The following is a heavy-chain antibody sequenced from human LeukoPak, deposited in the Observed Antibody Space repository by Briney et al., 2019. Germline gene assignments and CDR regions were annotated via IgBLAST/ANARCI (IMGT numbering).Heavy chain of an antibody. CDR3: ARRVDTAMTKKYYYYYGMGV. Sequence: SETLSLTCTVSGGSISSSSYYWGWIRQPPGKGLEWIGSIYYSGSTYYNPSLKSRVTISVDTSKNQFSLKLSSVTAADTAVYYCARRVDTAMTKKYYYYYGMGVWGQGTTVTVSS. CDR1: GGSISSSSYY. D-gene: IGHD5-18*01. V-gene: IGHV4-39*01. J-gene: IGHJ6*02. CDR2: IYYSGST.